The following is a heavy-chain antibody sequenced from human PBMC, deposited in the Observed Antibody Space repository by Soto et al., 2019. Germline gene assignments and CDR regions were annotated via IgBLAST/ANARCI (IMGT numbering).Heavy chain of an antibody. D-gene: IGHD2-8*01. J-gene: IGHJ4*02. V-gene: IGHV5-10-1*01. CDR2: IDPSDSYT. CDR1: GYSFTSYW. Sequence: PGESLKISCKGSGYSFTSYWISWVRQMPGKGLEWMGRIDPSDSYTNYSPSFQGHVTISADKSISTAYLQWSSLKASDTAMYYCVGESYTVPGFDYWGQGTLVTVSS. CDR3: VGESYTVPGFDY.